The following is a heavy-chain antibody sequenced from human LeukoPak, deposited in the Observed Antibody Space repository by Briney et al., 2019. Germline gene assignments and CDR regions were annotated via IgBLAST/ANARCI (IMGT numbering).Heavy chain of an antibody. D-gene: IGHD3-10*01. CDR2: IIPILGIA. CDR3: ASWTRSHMVRGVIDFDYFDY. CDR1: GGTFSSYA. Sequence: SVNVSCKASGGTFSSYAISWVRQAPGQGLEWMGRIIPILGIANYAQKFQGRVTITADKSTSTAYMELSSLRSEDTAVYYCASWTRSHMVRGVIDFDYFDYWGLGTLVTVSS. V-gene: IGHV1-69*04. J-gene: IGHJ4*02.